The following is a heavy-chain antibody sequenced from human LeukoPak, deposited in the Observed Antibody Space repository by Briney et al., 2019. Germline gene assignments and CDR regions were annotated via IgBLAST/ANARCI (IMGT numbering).Heavy chain of an antibody. CDR2: IKSETDGGTT. CDR1: GFTYSDAW. D-gene: IGHD2-15*01. J-gene: IGHJ4*02. V-gene: IGHV3-15*01. Sequence: GGSLRLSCTASGFTYSDAWMNWVRQAPRKGLEWVGRIKSETDGGTTDFPAHVKGRFSITREGSKNTLYLQMNALRIDDTAVYFCTAAPRFTDFADSWGQGTLVTVST. CDR3: TAAPRFTDFADS.